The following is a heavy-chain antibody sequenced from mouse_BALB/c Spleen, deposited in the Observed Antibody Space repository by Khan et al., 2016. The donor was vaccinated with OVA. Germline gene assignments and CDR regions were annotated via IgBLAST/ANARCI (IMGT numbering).Heavy chain of an antibody. CDR1: GYTFTSYW. V-gene: IGHV1S81*02. J-gene: IGHJ2*01. D-gene: IGHD1-1*01. Sequence: QVQLQQSGAELVKAGASVKMSCKASGYTFTSYWMHWVKQRLGQGLEWFAETNPTNGRTYYNEKFKIKATLTVDKSSSTAYMLLSGSTFVDSSVYYCARIKKIVATYFDYGGQGTTLTVSA. CDR2: TNPTNGRT. CDR3: ARIKKIVATYFDY.